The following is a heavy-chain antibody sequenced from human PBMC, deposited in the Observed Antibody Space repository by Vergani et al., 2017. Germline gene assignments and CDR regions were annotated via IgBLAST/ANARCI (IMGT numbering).Heavy chain of an antibody. CDR2: ISPDGFIT. CDR1: GYPFTAYY. Sequence: QVQLVQSGAEVGKPGASVKLSCKASGYPFTAYYIHWVRQAPEQVLEWVGVISPDGFITFYAQKFQGRVTITRDTSTSTVYVEVTRLRSDYTAVYYCAREPPLTGFFDYWGQGTLVTVSS. V-gene: IGHV1-46*03. D-gene: IGHD3-9*01. CDR3: AREPPLTGFFDY. J-gene: IGHJ4*02.